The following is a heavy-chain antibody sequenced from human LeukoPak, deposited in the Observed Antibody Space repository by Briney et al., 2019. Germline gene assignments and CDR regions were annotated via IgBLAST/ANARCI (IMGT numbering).Heavy chain of an antibody. D-gene: IGHD6-6*01. Sequence: GGSLRLSCAASGFTFDDYGMSWVRQAPGKGLEWVSGINWNGGSTGYADSVKGRFTISRDNAKNSLYLQMNSLRAEDTALYHCARALSSSSQGREFWFDPWGQGTLVTVSS. CDR1: GFTFDDYG. CDR3: ARALSSSSQGREFWFDP. CDR2: INWNGGST. V-gene: IGHV3-20*01. J-gene: IGHJ5*02.